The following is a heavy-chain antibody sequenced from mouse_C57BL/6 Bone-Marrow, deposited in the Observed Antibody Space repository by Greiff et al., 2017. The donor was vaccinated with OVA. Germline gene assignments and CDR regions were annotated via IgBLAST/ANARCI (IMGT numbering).Heavy chain of an antibody. CDR3: ARGGYDGYSRYYFDY. V-gene: IGHV1-50*01. D-gene: IGHD2-3*01. J-gene: IGHJ2*01. CDR1: GYTFTSYW. Sequence: QVQLQQPGAELVKPGASVKLSCKASGYTFTSYWLQWVKTRPGQGLEWIGEIDSFDSYTNYNQKFKGKATLTVATSSSTSYMQLSILTSEDSAVYYCARGGYDGYSRYYFDYWGQGTTLTVSS. CDR2: IDSFDSYT.